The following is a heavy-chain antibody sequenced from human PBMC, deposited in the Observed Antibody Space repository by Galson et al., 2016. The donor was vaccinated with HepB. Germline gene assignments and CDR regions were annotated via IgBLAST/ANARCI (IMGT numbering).Heavy chain of an antibody. D-gene: IGHD3-22*01. Sequence: SLRLSCAASGFIFSSYWMNWVRQAPGKGLEWVADIQQDGSEKYYVDSVEGRFTVSRDNAKNSLYLHMNSLSAEDTAVYYCATMFYYYNTGFDRVDAFDIWGQGTMVTVSS. CDR1: GFIFSSYW. CDR2: IQQDGSEK. J-gene: IGHJ3*02. V-gene: IGHV3-7*01. CDR3: ATMFYYYNTGFDRVDAFDI.